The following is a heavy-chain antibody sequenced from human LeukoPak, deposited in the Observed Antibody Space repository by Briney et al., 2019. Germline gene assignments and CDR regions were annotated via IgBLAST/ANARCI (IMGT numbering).Heavy chain of an antibody. J-gene: IGHJ5*02. V-gene: IGHV3-64*01. D-gene: IGHD2-2*01. CDR1: GFTSSDYA. Sequence: GGSLRLSCAASGFTSSDYAMHWVRQSPGKGLQYVSAISSNGRSTYCENSEKGRFSISRDNSKNTLYLQMGSLRGEDMGVYYCARAQTWPAGWFDPWGQGTLVIVSS. CDR3: ARAQTWPAGWFDP. CDR2: ISSNGRST.